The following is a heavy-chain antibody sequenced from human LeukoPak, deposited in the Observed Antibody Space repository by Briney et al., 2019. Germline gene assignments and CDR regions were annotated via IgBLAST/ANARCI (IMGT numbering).Heavy chain of an antibody. CDR2: MNPNSGDI. CDR3: ARGGYDILTGSYRVRYYFDY. D-gene: IGHD3-9*01. Sequence: ASVKVSCKVSGYTLTELSMHWVRQAPGKGLEWMGWMNPNSGDIHYAQKFQGRVTMTRDTSISTAYMDLSRLGSDDTAVYYCARGGYDILTGSYRVRYYFDYWGQGTLVTVSS. J-gene: IGHJ4*02. CDR1: GYTLTELS. V-gene: IGHV1-2*02.